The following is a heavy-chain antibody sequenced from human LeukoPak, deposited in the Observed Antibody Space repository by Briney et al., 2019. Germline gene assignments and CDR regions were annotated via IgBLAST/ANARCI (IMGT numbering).Heavy chain of an antibody. J-gene: IGHJ3*02. CDR1: GLTFSSYW. CDR3: AMSYDSSGYDAFDI. D-gene: IGHD3-22*01. CDR2: INRDGIMT. V-gene: IGHV3-74*01. Sequence: PGGSLRLSCGASGLTFSSYWMHWVREAPGKALVWVSRINRDGIMTCNADSVKGRFTTSRDNAKSTLYLQMNSVRAEDTAVYYCAMSYDSSGYDAFDIWGQGTMVTVSS.